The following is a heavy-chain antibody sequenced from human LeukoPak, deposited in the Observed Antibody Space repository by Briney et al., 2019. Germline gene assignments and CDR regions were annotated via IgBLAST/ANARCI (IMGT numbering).Heavy chain of an antibody. D-gene: IGHD4-17*01. V-gene: IGHV1-3*01. Sequence: ASVKVSCKASGYTFTSYAMHWVRQAPGQRLEWMGWINAGNGNTKYSQKFQGRVTITRETSASTAYMELSSLRSEDTAVYYCARDAHMTTVTSGYYYGMDVWGKGTTVTVSS. CDR1: GYTFTSYA. J-gene: IGHJ6*04. CDR2: INAGNGNT. CDR3: ARDAHMTTVTSGYYYGMDV.